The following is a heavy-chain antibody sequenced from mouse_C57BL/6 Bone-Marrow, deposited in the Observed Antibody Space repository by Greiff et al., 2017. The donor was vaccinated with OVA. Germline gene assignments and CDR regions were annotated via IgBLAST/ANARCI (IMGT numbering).Heavy chain of an antibody. CDR1: GYTFTSYW. CDR3: ARSGYYYGSSSFAY. V-gene: IGHV1-64*01. CDR2: IHPNSGST. Sequence: QVQLQQPGAELVKPGASVKLSCKASGYTFTSYWMHWVKQRPGQGLEWIGMIHPNSGSTNYNEKFKSKATLTVDKSSSTAYMQLSSLTSEDSAVYYCARSGYYYGSSSFAYWGHGTLVTVSA. D-gene: IGHD1-1*01. J-gene: IGHJ3*01.